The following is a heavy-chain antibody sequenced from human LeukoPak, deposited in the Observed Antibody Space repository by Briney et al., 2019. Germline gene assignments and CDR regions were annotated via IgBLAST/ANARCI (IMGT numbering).Heavy chain of an antibody. CDR1: GGSFSGYY. D-gene: IGHD2-15*01. J-gene: IGHJ6*04. V-gene: IGHV4-34*01. Sequence: SETLSLTCAVYGGSFSGYYWSWIRQPPGKGLEWIGEINHSGSTNYNPSLKSRVTISVDTSKNQFSLKLSSVTAADTAVYYCARGGRIRRGMDVWSKGTTVTVSS. CDR2: INHSGST. CDR3: ARGGRIRRGMDV.